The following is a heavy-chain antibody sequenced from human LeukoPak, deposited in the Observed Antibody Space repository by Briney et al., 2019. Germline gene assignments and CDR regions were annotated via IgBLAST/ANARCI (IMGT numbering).Heavy chain of an antibody. CDR3: ARDLDYYGSGSFFNI. D-gene: IGHD3-10*01. V-gene: IGHV1-2*02. CDR2: INPNSGGT. J-gene: IGHJ3*02. CDR1: GYTFTAYS. Sequence: AAVKVSCKASGYTFTAYSMHWVRQAPGQGLEGVGWINPNSGGTNYAQKFQGRVTMTRDTSITTAYMELSRLRSDDTAVYYCARDLDYYGSGSFFNIWGQGTMVTVSS.